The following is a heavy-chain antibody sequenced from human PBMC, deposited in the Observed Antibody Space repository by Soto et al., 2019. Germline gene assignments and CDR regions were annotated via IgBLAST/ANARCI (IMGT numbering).Heavy chain of an antibody. CDR3: ARESKYYDILTGYYGFLDY. J-gene: IGHJ4*02. Sequence: SETLSLTCAVSGYSISSGYYWGWIRQPPGKGLEWIGSIYHSGSTYYNPSLKSRVTISVDTSKNQFSLKLSSVTAAETAVYYCARESKYYDILTGYYGFLDYWGQGTLVTVSS. D-gene: IGHD3-9*01. CDR1: GYSISSGYY. CDR2: IYHSGST. V-gene: IGHV4-38-2*02.